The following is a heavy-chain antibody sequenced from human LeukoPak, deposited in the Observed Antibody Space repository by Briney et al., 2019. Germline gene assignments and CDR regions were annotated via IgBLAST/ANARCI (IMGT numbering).Heavy chain of an antibody. D-gene: IGHD4-11*01. CDR1: GGSFSGYY. J-gene: IGHJ4*02. Sequence: SETLSLTCAVYGGSFSGYYWNWIRQPPGEGLEWIGEINHSGSTNYNPSLKSRVTISVDTSKNQFSLKLSSVTAADTAVYYCARVRLHLDYWGQGTLVTVSS. V-gene: IGHV4-34*01. CDR3: ARVRLHLDY. CDR2: INHSGST.